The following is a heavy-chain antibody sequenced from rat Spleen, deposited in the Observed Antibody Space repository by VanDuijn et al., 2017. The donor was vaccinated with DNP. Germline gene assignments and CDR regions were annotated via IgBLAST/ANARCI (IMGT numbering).Heavy chain of an antibody. Sequence: EVKLVESGGGLVQPGRSLKLSCAASGFTFSNYGMAWVRQTPTKGLEWVASISTGGGTPYYRDSVKGRFTISRDNAQSTLYLQMDSLRSEDTATYYCTRRGGTFFDYWGQGVMVTVSS. CDR2: ISTGGGTP. CDR3: TRRGGTFFDY. D-gene: IGHD5-1*01. CDR1: GFTFSNYG. J-gene: IGHJ2*01. V-gene: IGHV5-25*01.